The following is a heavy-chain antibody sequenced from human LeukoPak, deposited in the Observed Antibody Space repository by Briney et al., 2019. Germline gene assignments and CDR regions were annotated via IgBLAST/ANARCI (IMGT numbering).Heavy chain of an antibody. J-gene: IGHJ4*02. CDR2: IDPSDSET. D-gene: IGHD5-18*01. V-gene: IGHV5-51*01. CDR1: GGTFSSYA. CDR3: ARQTAMGRSGDY. Sequence: KVSCKASGGTFSSYAISWVRQAPGQGLEWMGIIDPSDSETRYTPSFQGQVTISVDKSLTTADLQWNSLKASDTAMYYCARQTAMGRSGDYWGQGTLVTVSS.